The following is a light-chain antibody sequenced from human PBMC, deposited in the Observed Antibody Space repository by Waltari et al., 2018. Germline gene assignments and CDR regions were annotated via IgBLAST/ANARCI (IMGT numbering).Light chain of an antibody. Sequence: DIVMTQSPDSLAVSMGERATINCKSSQSVLYSTNNKNYLLWYQQKPGQPPKLLIYWVSTRESGVPDRFSGSGSGTDFTLTISSLQAEDVAIYYCQQYYSTPYTFGQGTKLEI. V-gene: IGKV4-1*01. CDR2: WVS. CDR1: QSVLYSTNNKNY. CDR3: QQYYSTPYT. J-gene: IGKJ2*01.